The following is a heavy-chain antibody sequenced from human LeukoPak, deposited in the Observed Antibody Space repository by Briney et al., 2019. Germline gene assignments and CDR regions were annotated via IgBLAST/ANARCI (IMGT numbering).Heavy chain of an antibody. D-gene: IGHD3-22*01. Sequence: PGGSLRLSCVGSGFTFSSYGMNWVRQAPGKGLEWVSFISRRSDDINYADFVKGRFTISRDNAKNSLYLEMTSLRAEDTAVYYCARYYDTSGYPYYLDYWGQGALVSVS. CDR2: ISRRSDDI. V-gene: IGHV3-21*05. J-gene: IGHJ4*02. CDR3: ARYYDTSGYPYYLDY. CDR1: GFTFSSYG.